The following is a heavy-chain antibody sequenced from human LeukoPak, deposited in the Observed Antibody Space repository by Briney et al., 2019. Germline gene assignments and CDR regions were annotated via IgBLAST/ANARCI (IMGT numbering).Heavy chain of an antibody. CDR1: GGTFSSYA. V-gene: IGHV1-69*05. CDR3: ARAQPKGYSSSWYDY. CDR2: IIPIFGTA. Sequence: SVKVSCKASGGTFSSYAISWVRQAPGQGLEWMGRIIPIFGTANYAQKFQGRVTITTDKSTSTAYMELSSLRSEDTAVYYCARAQPKGYSSSWYDYWGQGTLVTVSS. D-gene: IGHD6-13*01. J-gene: IGHJ4*02.